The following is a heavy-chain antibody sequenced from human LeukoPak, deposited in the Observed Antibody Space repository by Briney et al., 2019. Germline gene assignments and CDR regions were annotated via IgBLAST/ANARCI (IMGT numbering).Heavy chain of an antibody. J-gene: IGHJ4*02. CDR2: ISSSSSYK. D-gene: IGHD3-10*01. CDR3: ARDYYGSGSSPFDY. CDR1: GFPFSDYY. Sequence: GGSLRLSCAASGFPFSDYYMSWIRQAPGKGLEWVSYISSSSSYKNYANSVKGRFTISRDNAKNSLYLQMNSLRAEDTAMYYCARDYYGSGSSPFDYWGQGTLVTVSS. V-gene: IGHV3-11*06.